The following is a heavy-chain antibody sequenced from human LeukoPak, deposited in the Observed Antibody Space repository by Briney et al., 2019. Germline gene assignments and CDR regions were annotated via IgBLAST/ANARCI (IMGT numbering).Heavy chain of an antibody. Sequence: GASVKVSCKASGYTFTSYGISWVRQAPGQGLEWMGWISAYNGNTNYAQKLQGRVTMTTDTSTSTAYMELRSPRSDDTAVYYCARAVAGTWSNWFDPWGQGTLVTVSS. CDR3: ARAVAGTWSNWFDP. CDR2: ISAYNGNT. D-gene: IGHD6-19*01. J-gene: IGHJ5*02. CDR1: GYTFTSYG. V-gene: IGHV1-18*01.